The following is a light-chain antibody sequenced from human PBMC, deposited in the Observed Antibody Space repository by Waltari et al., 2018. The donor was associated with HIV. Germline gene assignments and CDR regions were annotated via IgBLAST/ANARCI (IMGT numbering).Light chain of an antibody. CDR1: NIGSKN. Sequence: SYVVSQPPSESVAPGQTAVITCGGNNIGSKNVQWYQQKPGPAPVLVIYYDFDRPSGIPERLSGSSSGNTATLTIRRVEAGDEADYYCQVWDSTTDHVIFGGGTKLTVL. CDR2: YDF. J-gene: IGLJ2*01. CDR3: QVWDSTTDHVI. V-gene: IGLV3-21*04.